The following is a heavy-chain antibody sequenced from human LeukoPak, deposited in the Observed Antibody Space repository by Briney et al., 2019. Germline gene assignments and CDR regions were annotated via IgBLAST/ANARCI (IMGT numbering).Heavy chain of an antibody. CDR2: INSDGSST. J-gene: IGHJ4*02. D-gene: IGHD1-26*01. CDR1: GFTFSSYW. V-gene: IGHV3-74*01. CDR3: AKDQWEWDLRRELSGSYSDY. Sequence: PGGSLRLSCAASGFTFSSYWMSWVRQAPGKGLVWVSRINSDGSSTSYADSVKGRFTISRDNAKNTLYLQMNSLRAEDTAVYYCAKDQWEWDLRRELSGSYSDYWGQGTLVTVSS.